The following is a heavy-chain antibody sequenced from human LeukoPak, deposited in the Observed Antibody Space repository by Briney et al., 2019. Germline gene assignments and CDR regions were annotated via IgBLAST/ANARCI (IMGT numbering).Heavy chain of an antibody. D-gene: IGHD1-26*01. J-gene: IGHJ4*02. CDR2: ISSSGSSV. Sequence: PGGSLRLSCAASGFTFSSYSMNWVRQAPGKGLEWVSYISSSGSSVYYADSVKGRFTISRDNAKNSLYLQMNSLRAEDTAVYYCARVARIVGATSLDYWGQGTLVTVSS. V-gene: IGHV3-48*04. CDR3: ARVARIVGATSLDY. CDR1: GFTFSSYS.